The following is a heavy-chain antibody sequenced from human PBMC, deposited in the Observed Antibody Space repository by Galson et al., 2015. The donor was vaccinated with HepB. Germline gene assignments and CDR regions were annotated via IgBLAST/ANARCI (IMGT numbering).Heavy chain of an antibody. Sequence: SLRLSCAASGFTFSDYYMSWVRQAPGKGLEWISIITWSGDTTYHTDSVKGRFTISRDNAKNSLSLQMNSLRVEDTAVYYCARDKSGSIDYWGQGSLVTVS. D-gene: IGHD3-10*01. CDR1: GFTFSDYY. V-gene: IGHV3-11*01. CDR3: ARDKSGSIDY. CDR2: ITWSGDTT. J-gene: IGHJ4*02.